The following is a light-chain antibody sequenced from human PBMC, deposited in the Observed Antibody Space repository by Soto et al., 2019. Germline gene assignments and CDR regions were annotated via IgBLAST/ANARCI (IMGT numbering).Light chain of an antibody. CDR3: QQYNNWPLT. V-gene: IGKV3-15*01. CDR2: GAS. Sequence: EIVMTQSPATLSVSPGERATLSYRASQSVSSNLAWYQQKPGQAPRLLIYGASTWATGIPARFSGSGSGTEFTLTISSLQSEDFAVYYCQQYNNWPLTFGGGTKVEIK. CDR1: QSVSSN. J-gene: IGKJ4*01.